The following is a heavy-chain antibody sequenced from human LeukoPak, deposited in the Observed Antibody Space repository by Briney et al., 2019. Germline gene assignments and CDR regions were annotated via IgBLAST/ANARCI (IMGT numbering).Heavy chain of an antibody. CDR2: IWYDGSNK. J-gene: IGHJ4*02. CDR3: AREGAAPMFDY. D-gene: IGHD1-26*01. CDR1: GFTFSSYG. V-gene: IGHV3-33*08. Sequence: PGGSLRLSCAASGFTFSSYGMHWVRQAPGKGLEWVAVIWYDGSNKYYADSVKGRFTISRDNSKNTLYLQMNSLRAEDTAVYYCAREGAAPMFDYWGQGTLVTVSS.